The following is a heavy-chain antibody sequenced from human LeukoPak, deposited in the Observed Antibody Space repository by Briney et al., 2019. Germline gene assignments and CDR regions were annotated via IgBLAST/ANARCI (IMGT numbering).Heavy chain of an antibody. CDR2: IYTSGST. Sequence: SETLSLTCTVSGGSISSYYWSWIRQPAGKGLEWIGRIYTSGSTNYNPSLKSRVTMSVDTSKNQFSLKLSSVTAADTAVCYCARGRITIFGVAPYYFDYWGQGTLVTVSS. CDR3: ARGRITIFGVAPYYFDY. D-gene: IGHD3-3*01. V-gene: IGHV4-4*07. CDR1: GGSISSYY. J-gene: IGHJ4*02.